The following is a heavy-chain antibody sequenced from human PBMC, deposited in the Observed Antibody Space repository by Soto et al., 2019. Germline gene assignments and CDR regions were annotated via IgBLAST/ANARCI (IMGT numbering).Heavy chain of an antibody. J-gene: IGHJ6*02. Sequence: GGSLRLSCAASGFTFSSYAMSWVRQAPGKGLEWVSAISGSGGSTYYADSVKGRFTISRDNSKNTLYLQMNSLRAEDTAVYYCTKVSGTTVYYYGMDVWGQGTTVTVSS. CDR1: GFTFSSYA. CDR2: ISGSGGST. V-gene: IGHV3-23*01. D-gene: IGHD1-7*01. CDR3: TKVSGTTVYYYGMDV.